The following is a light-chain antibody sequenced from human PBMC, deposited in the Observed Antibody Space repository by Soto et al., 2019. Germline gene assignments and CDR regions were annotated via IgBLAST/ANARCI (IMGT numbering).Light chain of an antibody. V-gene: IGKV3-20*01. CDR2: AAS. J-gene: IGKJ3*01. CDR1: ETVDSNS. Sequence: EIVLTQSPGTLSLSPGERATLSCRASETVDSNSLAWYQQKPGQAPRLLIYAASRRATGIPDRFSGVGSGTEFSLIIRRMEPEDFAVYYCQEYGGSPSFTFGPGTKVDIK. CDR3: QEYGGSPSFT.